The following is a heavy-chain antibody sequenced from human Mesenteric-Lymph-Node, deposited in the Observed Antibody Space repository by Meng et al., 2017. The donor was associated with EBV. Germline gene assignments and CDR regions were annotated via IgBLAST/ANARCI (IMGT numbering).Heavy chain of an antibody. J-gene: IGHJ5*02. D-gene: IGHD5-18*01. V-gene: IGHV4-34*01. CDR3: VRVGYSNWFDP. CDR1: GGSFSGYY. CDR2: INHSGST. Sequence: QVQLQQWGAGLLKPSESLSLPCAVYGGSFSGYYWSWIRQPPGKGLEWIGEINHSGSTNYNPSLKSRVTISVDTSKNQFSLKLSSVTAADTAVYYCVRVGYSNWFDPWGQGTLVTVSS.